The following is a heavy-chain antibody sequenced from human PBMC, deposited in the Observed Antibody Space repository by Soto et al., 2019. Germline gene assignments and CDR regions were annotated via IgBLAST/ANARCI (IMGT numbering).Heavy chain of an antibody. D-gene: IGHD3-10*01. J-gene: IGHJ4*02. CDR3: ARFPLWFGELDY. V-gene: IGHV4-30-2*01. CDR1: GASIGGGSYS. CDR2: LHHSGDT. Sequence: QLQLQESGSGLVRPSQTLSLTCTVSGASIGGGSYSWNWIRQPPGKGLEWIGYLHHSGDTYFNPSLRRRVSISVDRSNNQFSLKLISVTAADTAVYYCARFPLWFGELDYWGQGALVTVSS.